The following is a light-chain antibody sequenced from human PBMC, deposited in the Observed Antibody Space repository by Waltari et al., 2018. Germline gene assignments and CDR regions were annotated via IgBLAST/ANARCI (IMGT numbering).Light chain of an antibody. CDR2: AAS. V-gene: IGKV1-12*01. CDR1: QDISRW. J-gene: IGKJ4*01. CDR3: QQANSFPLT. Sequence: DIQMTQFPSSVSASVGDRVTITCRASQDISRWLSWYQQKPGKAPKFLIYAASNLQSGVPSGFSGTGSGTGFTLTISSLQPEDFATYYCQQANSFPLTFGGGTKVEIK.